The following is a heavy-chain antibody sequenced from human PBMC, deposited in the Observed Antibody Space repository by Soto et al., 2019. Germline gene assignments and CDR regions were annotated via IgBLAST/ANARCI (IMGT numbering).Heavy chain of an antibody. CDR2: INEDGTKR. J-gene: IGHJ4*02. CDR3: TRWDGRCSGGSCFFDS. Sequence: PGGSLRLSCIASGFSLTQYWMSWVRQTPRKGLEWVAKINEDGTKRDYMESVEGRFTIPRDNAKNSVSLQMNSLRADDTAVYFCTRWDGRCSGGSCFFDSWGQGTLVTVSS. CDR1: GFSLTQYW. D-gene: IGHD2-15*01. V-gene: IGHV3-7*01.